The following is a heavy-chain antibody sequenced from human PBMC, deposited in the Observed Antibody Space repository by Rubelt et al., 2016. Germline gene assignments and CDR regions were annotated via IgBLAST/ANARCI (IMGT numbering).Heavy chain of an antibody. J-gene: IGHJ4*02. Sequence: ECGGGLVQPGGSLRLSCSASGFTFRSCAMHWVRQAPGKALEYVSATVDNGGTTYYADSAKGRFTISSDNSKNTLYLQMSSLRAADTAMYYCVKDGGRYDYKPPRLDYWGQGTLVTVSS. D-gene: IGHD5-24*01. CDR3: VKDGGRYDYKPPRLDY. CDR2: TVDNGGTT. V-gene: IGHV3-64D*09. CDR1: GFTFRSCA.